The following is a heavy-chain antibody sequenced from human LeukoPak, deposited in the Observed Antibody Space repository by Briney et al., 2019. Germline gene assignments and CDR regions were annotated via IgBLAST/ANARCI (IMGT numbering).Heavy chain of an antibody. CDR2: IIAILSQA. J-gene: IGHJ3*02. Sequence: ASVKVSCKASGGTFSIYAISWVRQAPGQGLEWMGRIIAILSQANYAQKFRGRVSITADESTTTAYLELSRLRSEDTAVYYCATGGDYRDAFDMWGQGTMVTVSS. D-gene: IGHD4-17*01. V-gene: IGHV1-69*11. CDR1: GGTFSIYA. CDR3: ATGGDYRDAFDM.